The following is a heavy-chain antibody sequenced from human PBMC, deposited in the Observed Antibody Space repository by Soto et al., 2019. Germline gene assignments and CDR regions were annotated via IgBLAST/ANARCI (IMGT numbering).Heavy chain of an antibody. CDR3: AKGARIHYYYYMDV. J-gene: IGHJ6*03. Sequence: GGSLRLSCAASGFTFDDYAMHWVRQAPGKGLEWVSGISWNSGSIGYADSVKGRFTISRDNAKNSLYLQMNSLRAEDTALYYCAKGARIHYYYYMDVWGKGTTVTVSS. CDR1: GFTFDDYA. CDR2: ISWNSGSI. D-gene: IGHD3-16*01. V-gene: IGHV3-9*01.